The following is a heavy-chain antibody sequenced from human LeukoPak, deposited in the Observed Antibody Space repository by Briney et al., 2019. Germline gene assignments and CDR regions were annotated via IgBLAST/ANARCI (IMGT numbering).Heavy chain of an antibody. D-gene: IGHD3/OR15-3a*01. CDR2: ISSTSTYI. CDR1: GFSFSSYN. CDR3: AREIGGLYGMGV. J-gene: IGHJ6*02. V-gene: IGHV3-21*01. Sequence: GGSLRLSCAASGFSFSSYNFNWVRQAPGKGLEWVSSISSTSTYIYYADSVKGRFTISRDNAKNSLYLQMNSLRAEDTAVYYCAREIGGLYGMGVWGQGTTVTVSS.